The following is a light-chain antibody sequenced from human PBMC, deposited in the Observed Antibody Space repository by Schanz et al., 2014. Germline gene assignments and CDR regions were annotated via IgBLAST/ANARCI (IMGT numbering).Light chain of an antibody. CDR1: TTDVGGYNY. V-gene: IGLV2-14*03. CDR2: DVH. Sequence: QSALTQPASVSGSPGQSITISCAGTTTDVGGYNYVSWYQQHPGKAPKLIIYDVHDRPSGVSYRFSGSKSGYTASLTISGLQAEDEADYYCCSYAGTITPYVFGTGTKLTV. CDR3: CSYAGTITPYV. J-gene: IGLJ1*01.